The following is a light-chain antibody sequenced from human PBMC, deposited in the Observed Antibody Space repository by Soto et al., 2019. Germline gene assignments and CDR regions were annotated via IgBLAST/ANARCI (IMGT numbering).Light chain of an antibody. CDR1: SSNIGSNY. CDR2: GNN. V-gene: IGLV1-44*01. J-gene: IGLJ1*01. Sequence: QSVLTQPPSASGTPGQRVTISCSGGSSNIGSNYVYWYQQLPGTAPKLLIFGNNHRPSGVPDRFSGSKSGTSGSLAISGLQSEDEADYYCATWDDSLNGHVFGAGTKVTVL. CDR3: ATWDDSLNGHV.